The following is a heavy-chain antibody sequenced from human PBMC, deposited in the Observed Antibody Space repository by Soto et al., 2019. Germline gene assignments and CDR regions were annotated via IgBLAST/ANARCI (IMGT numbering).Heavy chain of an antibody. V-gene: IGHV3-66*01. J-gene: IGHJ4*02. Sequence: EVQLVESGGGLVQPGGSLRLSCAASGFTVSSNYMSWVRQAPGKGLELVSVIYSGGGTYYADSVKGRFTISRDNSKNTLYLQMNSLRAEDTAVYYCARAHVLRYFDWSYYFDYWGQGTLVTVSS. D-gene: IGHD3-9*01. CDR1: GFTVSSNY. CDR2: IYSGGGT. CDR3: ARAHVLRYFDWSYYFDY.